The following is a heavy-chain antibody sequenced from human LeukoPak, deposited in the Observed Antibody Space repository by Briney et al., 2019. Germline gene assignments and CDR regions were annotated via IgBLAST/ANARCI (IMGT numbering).Heavy chain of an antibody. CDR2: SSSSSSYI. D-gene: IGHD2-8*01. CDR1: GFTFSSYS. J-gene: IGHJ5*02. Sequence: GGSLRLSCAASGFTFSSYSMNWVRQAPGKGLEWVSSSSSSSSYIYYADSVKGRFTISRDNAKNSLYLQMNSLRAEDTAVYYCARGPLMVYGDWFDPWGQGTLVTVSS. CDR3: ARGPLMVYGDWFDP. V-gene: IGHV3-21*01.